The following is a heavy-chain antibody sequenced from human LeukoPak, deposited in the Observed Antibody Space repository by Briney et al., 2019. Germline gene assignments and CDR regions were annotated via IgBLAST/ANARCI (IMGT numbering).Heavy chain of an antibody. Sequence: GGSLRLSCTASGFSFSGSWMSWVRQLPGKGLEWLADMNPDGSTVVYVDSVKGRFTISRNNAKNSVYLQMDGLRAEDTAVYYCARDPLNGALDIWGQGTLVTVSS. CDR1: GFSFSGSW. J-gene: IGHJ3*02. CDR3: ARDPLNGALDI. V-gene: IGHV3-7*01. CDR2: MNPDGSTV.